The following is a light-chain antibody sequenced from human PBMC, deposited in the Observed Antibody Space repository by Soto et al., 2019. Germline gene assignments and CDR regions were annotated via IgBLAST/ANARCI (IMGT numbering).Light chain of an antibody. CDR1: SSNIGNNY. Sequence: QSLVTQPPSVSAAPGQKVTIPCSGSSSNIGNNYVSWYQQLPGTAPKLLIYDNNKRPSGIPDRFSGSKSGTSATLGITGLQTGDEADYYCGTWDNSLSAGVFGGGTKLTVL. V-gene: IGLV1-51*01. CDR3: GTWDNSLSAGV. J-gene: IGLJ2*01. CDR2: DNN.